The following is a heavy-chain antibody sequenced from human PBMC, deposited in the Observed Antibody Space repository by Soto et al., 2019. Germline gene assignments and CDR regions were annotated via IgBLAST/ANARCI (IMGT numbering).Heavy chain of an antibody. CDR3: ARHRPPGYCSSTSCYAGDWFDP. J-gene: IGHJ5*02. CDR1: GGSISSSSYY. D-gene: IGHD2-2*01. V-gene: IGHV4-39*01. Sequence: ETLSLTCTVSGGSISSSSYYWGWIRQPPGEGLEWIGSIYYSGSTYYNPSLKSRVTISVDTSKNQFSLKLSSVTAADTAVYYCARHRPPGYCSSTSCYAGDWFDPWGQGTLVTVSS. CDR2: IYYSGST.